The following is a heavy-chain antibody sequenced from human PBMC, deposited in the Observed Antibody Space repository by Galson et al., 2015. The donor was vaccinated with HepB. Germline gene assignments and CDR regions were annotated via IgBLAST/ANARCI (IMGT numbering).Heavy chain of an antibody. Sequence: SLRLSCAASGFTFSSYGMHWVRQAPGKGLEWVANIKQDGSEKYYVDSVKGRFTISRDNAKNSLYLQMNSLRAEDMAVYYCATGGGNFDYWGLGTLVTVSS. D-gene: IGHD3-16*01. V-gene: IGHV3-7*03. CDR2: IKQDGSEK. J-gene: IGHJ4*02. CDR3: ATGGGNFDY. CDR1: GFTFSSYG.